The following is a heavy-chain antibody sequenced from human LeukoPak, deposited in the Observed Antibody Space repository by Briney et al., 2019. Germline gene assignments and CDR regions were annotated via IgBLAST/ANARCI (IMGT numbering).Heavy chain of an antibody. V-gene: IGHV1-18*01. J-gene: IGHJ5*02. Sequence: ASVTVSCKASGYTFTSYGISWVRQAPGQGLEGMGWISAYNGNTNYAQKLRGRVTMTTDTSTGTAYMELRSLRSDDTAVYYCARGVPAALRLARWFDPWGQGTLVTVSS. CDR3: ARGVPAALRLARWFDP. CDR1: GYTFTSYG. CDR2: ISAYNGNT. D-gene: IGHD2-2*02.